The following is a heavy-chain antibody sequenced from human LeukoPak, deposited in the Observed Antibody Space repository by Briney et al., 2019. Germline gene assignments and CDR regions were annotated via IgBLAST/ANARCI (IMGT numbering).Heavy chain of an antibody. V-gene: IGHV4-39*01. J-gene: IGHJ4*02. D-gene: IGHD1-26*01. Sequence: SETLTLSCAASGCSFTTNDFDWAWMPPPPGQGLVWIVTISSSGKAYDYPFLVSRVIISEDSSKNQFSLDVTSVTAADTGLFYCARFKGGTGFDYWGRGKLVIVS. CDR1: GCSFTTNDFD. CDR3: ARFKGGTGFDY. CDR2: ISSSGKA.